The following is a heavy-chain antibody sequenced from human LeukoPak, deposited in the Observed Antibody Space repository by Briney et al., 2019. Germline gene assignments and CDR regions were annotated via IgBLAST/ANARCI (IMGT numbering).Heavy chain of an antibody. Sequence: SETLSLTCTVSGGYIITSGHYWGWIRPPPGKGLEWIGSIYYTGVTSTNPFFRSRMSISVDTSKNQFSLNLTSVTAADAAVYYCARERSSSGGHNWFDPWGQGTLVTVPS. V-gene: IGHV4-39*07. J-gene: IGHJ5*02. CDR2: IYYTGVT. D-gene: IGHD4-23*01. CDR1: GGYIITSGHY. CDR3: ARERSSSGGHNWFDP.